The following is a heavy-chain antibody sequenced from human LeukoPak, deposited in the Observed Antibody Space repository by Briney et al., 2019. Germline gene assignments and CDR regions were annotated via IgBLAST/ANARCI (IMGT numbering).Heavy chain of an antibody. J-gene: IGHJ4*02. CDR2: INPNSGGT. CDR3: ARAYNSGWYRDFDY. V-gene: IGHV1-2*06. D-gene: IGHD6-19*01. CDR1: GYTFTGYY. Sequence: ASVKVSCKASGYTFTGYYMHWVRQAPGQGLEWMGRINPNSGGTNYAQKFQGRVTMTRDTSISTAYMELSRLRSDDTAVYYCARAYNSGWYRDFDYWGQGTLVTVSS.